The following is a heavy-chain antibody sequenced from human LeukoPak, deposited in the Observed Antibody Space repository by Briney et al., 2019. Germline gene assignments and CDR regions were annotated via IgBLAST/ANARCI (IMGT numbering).Heavy chain of an antibody. CDR1: GGSINSYY. J-gene: IGHJ5*02. CDR3: ARDVGVSGTYHGNAVTSWFDP. Sequence: SETLSLTCTVSGGSINSYYWSWIRQPPGKGLEWIGYIYYSGSTNYNPSLKSRVTISVDTSKNQFSLRLSSVTAADTAVYYCARDVGVSGTYHGNAVTSWFDPWGQGTLVTVSS. D-gene: IGHD1-26*01. V-gene: IGHV4-59*01. CDR2: IYYSGST.